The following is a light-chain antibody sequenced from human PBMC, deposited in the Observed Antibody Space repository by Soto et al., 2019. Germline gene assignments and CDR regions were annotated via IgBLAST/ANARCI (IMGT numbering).Light chain of an antibody. CDR3: QQYNSYDMWS. CDR1: QSISSW. V-gene: IGKV1-5*01. Sequence: DIQMTRSPSTLSASVGDRVTITCRASQSISSWLAWYQQKPGKAPKLLIYGASSLESGVPSRFSGSGSGTEFTLTISSLQPDDFATYYCQQYNSYDMWSFGQGTKVELK. J-gene: IGKJ1*01. CDR2: GAS.